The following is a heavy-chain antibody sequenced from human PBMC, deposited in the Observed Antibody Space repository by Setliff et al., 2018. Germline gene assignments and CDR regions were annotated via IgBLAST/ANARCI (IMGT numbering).Heavy chain of an antibody. CDR2: ITTYNDNT. CDR1: GYSFTSYG. J-gene: IGHJ6*03. Sequence: ASVKVSCKTSGYSFTSYGISWVRQAPGQGLEWMGHITTYNDNTKYAQKFQGRITVTTDLSTSTAYLDLRSLRSDDTAVYYCVIDSRITVLGVDNYHYMDVWGRGTTVTVSS. V-gene: IGHV1-18*01. CDR3: VIDSRITVLGVDNYHYMDV. D-gene: IGHD3-3*01.